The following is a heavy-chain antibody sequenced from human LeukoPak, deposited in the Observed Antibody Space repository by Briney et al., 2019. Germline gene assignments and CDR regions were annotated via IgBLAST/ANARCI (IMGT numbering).Heavy chain of an antibody. D-gene: IGHD6-6*01. V-gene: IGHV1-24*01. CDR2: FDSEVGET. CDR1: GDTLAEFS. Sequence: ASVKVSCKVSGDTLAEFSMHWVRQTPGKGLEWMGGFDSEVGETLYAQKFQGRVTVTEDTGTNTAYMELTSLTTDDTAFYYCATDLLALDHKNFDPWGQGTLVTVSS. CDR3: ATDLLALDHKNFDP. J-gene: IGHJ5*02.